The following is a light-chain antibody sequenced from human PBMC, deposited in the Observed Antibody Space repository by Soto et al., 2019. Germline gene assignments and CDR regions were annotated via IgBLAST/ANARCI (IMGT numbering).Light chain of an antibody. CDR1: QGISSA. CDR2: DAS. J-gene: IGKJ5*01. Sequence: AILLTQSPSSLSASVGDRVSITCRASQGISSALAWYKHKPGKAPKILIYDASSLQSWVPSRFRGSESGTECTLTISSLHHEDFATCYCQQYRYYPLTFGRGRRREFK. CDR3: QQYRYYPLT. V-gene: IGKV1D-13*01.